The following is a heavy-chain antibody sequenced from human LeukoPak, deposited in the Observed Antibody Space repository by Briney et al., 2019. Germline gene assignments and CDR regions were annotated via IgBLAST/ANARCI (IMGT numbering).Heavy chain of an antibody. D-gene: IGHD3-22*01. Sequence: PSETLSLTCAVSGYSISSGYYWGWLRQPPGKGLEWIGSIYHSGSTYYNPSLKSRVTISVDTSKNQFSLKLSSVTAADTAVYYCAGASYDSSGVHWGQGTLVTVSS. V-gene: IGHV4-38-2*01. J-gene: IGHJ4*02. CDR1: GYSISSGYY. CDR2: IYHSGST. CDR3: AGASYDSSGVH.